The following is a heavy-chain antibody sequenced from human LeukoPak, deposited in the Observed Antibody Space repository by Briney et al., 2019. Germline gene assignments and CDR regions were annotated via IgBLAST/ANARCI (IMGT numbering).Heavy chain of an antibody. D-gene: IGHD3-22*01. CDR1: GFTFSSYG. V-gene: IGHV3-33*06. CDR3: AKDSGTPGLENYYDSSGYSYYFDY. J-gene: IGHJ4*02. CDR2: IWYDGSNK. Sequence: GGSLRLSCAASGFTFSSYGMHWVRQAPGKGLEWVAVIWYDGSNKYYADSVKGRFTISRDNSKNTLYLQMNSLRAEDTAVYYCAKDSGTPGLENYYDSSGYSYYFDYWGQGTLVTVSS.